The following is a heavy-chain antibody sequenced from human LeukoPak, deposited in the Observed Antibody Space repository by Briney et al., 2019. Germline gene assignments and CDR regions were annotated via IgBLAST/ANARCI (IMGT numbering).Heavy chain of an antibody. D-gene: IGHD3-3*01. J-gene: IGHJ4*03. CDR2: ISSSSSTI. Sequence: GGSLRLSCAASGFTFSSYSMNWVRQAPGKGLEWVSYISSSSSTIYYADSVKGRFTISRDNAKNSLYLQMNSLRAEDTAVYYCARSNYDFRSGYYTEGGYFDYWGRGPWSPSPQ. CDR1: GFTFSSYS. V-gene: IGHV3-48*01. CDR3: ARSNYDFRSGYYTEGGYFDY.